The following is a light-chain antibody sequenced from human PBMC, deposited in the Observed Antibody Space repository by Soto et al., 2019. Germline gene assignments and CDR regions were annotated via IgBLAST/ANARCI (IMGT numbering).Light chain of an antibody. CDR2: GAS. CDR3: QQCGSSPLYT. V-gene: IGKV3-20*01. CDR1: QSVSSTY. J-gene: IGKJ2*01. Sequence: EIVLTQSPGTLSLSPGERATLSCRASQSVSSTYLAWYQQKPGQAPRLLIYGASSRATGIPDRFSGSGSGTDFTLTIRRLEPEDFAVYYCQQCGSSPLYTFGQGTKLEIK.